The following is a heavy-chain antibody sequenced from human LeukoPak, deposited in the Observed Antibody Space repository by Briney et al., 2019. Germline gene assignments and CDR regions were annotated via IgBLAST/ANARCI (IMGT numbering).Heavy chain of an antibody. D-gene: IGHD6-13*01. CDR1: GGFISSYY. J-gene: IGHJ6*03. CDR3: ARTTEAHSWRTRYYDYYMDV. CDR2: IYYSGST. V-gene: IGHV4-59*01. Sequence: SETLSLTCTVFGGFISSYYWSWIRQPPGKGLEWIGYIYYSGSTNYNPSLKSRVTISVDTSKNQFSLRLSSVTAADTAVYYCARTTEAHSWRTRYYDYYMDVWGKGTTVTVSS.